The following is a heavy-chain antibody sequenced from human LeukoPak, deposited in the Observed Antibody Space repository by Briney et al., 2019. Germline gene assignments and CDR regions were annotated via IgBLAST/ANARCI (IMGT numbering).Heavy chain of an antibody. D-gene: IGHD6-13*01. V-gene: IGHV3-7*01. Sequence: PGGSLRLSCAASGFTFSSYWMSWVRQAPGKGLEWVANIKQDGSEKYYVDSVKGRFTISRDNAKNSLYLQMNSLRAEDTAVYYCAKDRRPYSSSWYELVNWFDPWGQGTLVTVSS. CDR1: GFTFSSYW. J-gene: IGHJ5*02. CDR3: AKDRRPYSSSWYELVNWFDP. CDR2: IKQDGSEK.